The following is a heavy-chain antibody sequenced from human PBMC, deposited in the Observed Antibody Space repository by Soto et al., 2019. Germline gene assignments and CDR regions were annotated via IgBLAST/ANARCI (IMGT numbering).Heavy chain of an antibody. D-gene: IGHD3-10*01. CDR1: GFTFSDYS. J-gene: IGHJ6*02. Sequence: PGGSLSLSCAASGFTFSDYSIFWVRQAPGKGLEWVSYISSASRAIYYADALKCRFTVSRDNSENSLYLQMSSLTDADTVGYYCARSPYYDVSGRLIGYYNRDVWGQGTTVTVSS. CDR2: ISSASRAI. CDR3: ARSPYYDVSGRLIGYYNRDV. V-gene: IGHV3-48*02.